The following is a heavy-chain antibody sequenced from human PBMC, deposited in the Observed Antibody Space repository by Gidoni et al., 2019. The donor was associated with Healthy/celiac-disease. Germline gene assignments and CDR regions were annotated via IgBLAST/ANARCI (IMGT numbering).Heavy chain of an antibody. CDR1: GFTFSSYS. CDR3: ARHGSGSYRGYGMDV. CDR2: ISSRSSYI. J-gene: IGHJ6*02. Sequence: EVQLVESGGGLVKPGGSLRLSCAASGFTFSSYSMNWVRQAPGKGLEWVSSISSRSSYIYYADSVKGRFTISRDNAKNSLYLQMNSLRAEDTAVYYCARHGSGSYRGYGMDVWGQGTTVTVSS. V-gene: IGHV3-21*01. D-gene: IGHD3-10*01.